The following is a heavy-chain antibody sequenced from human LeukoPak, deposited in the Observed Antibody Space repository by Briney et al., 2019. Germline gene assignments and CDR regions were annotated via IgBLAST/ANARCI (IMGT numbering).Heavy chain of an antibody. CDR3: AKSSGGSYSWFDP. CDR2: ISGGGGST. V-gene: IGHV3-23*01. CDR1: GFTFSNYG. D-gene: IGHD2-15*01. Sequence: PGGSLRLSCAASGFTFSNYGMNWVRQAPGKGLEWVSTISGGGGSTYYADSVKGRFTISRDNSKNTLYLQMNSLRAEDTAIYYCAKSSGGSYSWFDPWGQGTLVTVSS. J-gene: IGHJ5*02.